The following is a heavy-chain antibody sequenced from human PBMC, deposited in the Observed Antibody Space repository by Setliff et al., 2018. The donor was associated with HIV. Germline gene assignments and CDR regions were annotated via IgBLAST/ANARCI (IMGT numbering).Heavy chain of an antibody. CDR3: VRYIGAAAGYIDH. CDR1: GYGFTSYW. CDR2: IYPGDSDS. D-gene: IGHD6-25*01. Sequence: PGESLKISCKGSGYGFTSYWIGWVRQMPGKGLEWVGFIYPGDSDSRYSPSFRGQVTISADKSTTTAYLDWASLKASDTAMYYCVRYIGAAAGYIDHWGQGTLVTVSS. V-gene: IGHV5-51*01. J-gene: IGHJ4*02.